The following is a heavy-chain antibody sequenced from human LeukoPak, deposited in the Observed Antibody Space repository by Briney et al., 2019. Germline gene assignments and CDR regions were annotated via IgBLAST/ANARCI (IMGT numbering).Heavy chain of an antibody. CDR1: GYSFTNYW. J-gene: IGHJ6*02. D-gene: IGHD4-17*01. CDR3: ARHLATVTASRQYSYYGMDV. CDR2: ISPDGSDT. V-gene: IGHV5-51*01. Sequence: GESLKISCKGSGYSFTNYWIGWVRQMPGKGLEWMGIISPDGSDTRYNPSFQGQVTISVDKSISTSYLQWSSLKASDTAIYYCARHLATVTASRQYSYYGMDVWGQGTTVTVSS.